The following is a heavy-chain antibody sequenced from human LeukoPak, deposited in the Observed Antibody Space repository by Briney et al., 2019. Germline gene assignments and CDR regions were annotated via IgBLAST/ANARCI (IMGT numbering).Heavy chain of an antibody. Sequence: GESLKISCKGSGYSFTSYWIGWVRQMPGKGLEWMGIIYPGDSDTRYSPSFQGQVTISADKSISTAYLQWSSLKASDTAMYYCARVYYYDSSGYPLREYFQHWGQGTLVTVSS. V-gene: IGHV5-51*01. D-gene: IGHD3-22*01. J-gene: IGHJ1*01. CDR2: IYPGDSDT. CDR3: ARVYYYDSSGYPLREYFQH. CDR1: GYSFTSYW.